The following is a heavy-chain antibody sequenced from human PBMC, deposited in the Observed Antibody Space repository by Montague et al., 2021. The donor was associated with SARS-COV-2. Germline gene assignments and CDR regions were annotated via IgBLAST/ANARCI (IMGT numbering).Heavy chain of an antibody. D-gene: IGHD3-3*01. CDR1: GFTFSSYE. CDR2: ISSSGSTI. V-gene: IGHV3-48*03. Sequence: SLRLSCAASGFTFSSYEMNWVRQAPGKGLEWVSYISSSGSTIYYADSVKGRFTISRDNAKNSLYLQMSSLRAEDTAVYYCARGGTYYDFWSGFYNYYYAMDVWGQGTTVTVSS. CDR3: ARGGTYYDFWSGFYNYYYAMDV. J-gene: IGHJ6*02.